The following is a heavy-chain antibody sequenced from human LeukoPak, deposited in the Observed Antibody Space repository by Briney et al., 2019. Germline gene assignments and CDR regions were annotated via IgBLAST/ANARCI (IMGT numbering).Heavy chain of an antibody. D-gene: IGHD3-3*01. CDR2: IYTSGST. CDR1: GGSISSGSYY. V-gene: IGHV4-61*02. CDR3: ARVNTIFGVADY. Sequence: SQTLSPTCTVSGGSISSGSYYWSWIRQPAGKGLEWIGRIYTSGSTNYNPSLKSRVTISVDTSKNQFSLKLSSVTAADTAVYYCARVNTIFGVADYWGQGTLVTVSS. J-gene: IGHJ4*02.